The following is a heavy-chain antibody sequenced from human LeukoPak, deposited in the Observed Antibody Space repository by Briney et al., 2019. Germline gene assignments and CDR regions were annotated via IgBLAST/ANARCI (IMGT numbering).Heavy chain of an antibody. V-gene: IGHV3-23*01. D-gene: IGHD6-13*01. CDR1: GFTFSSYA. J-gene: IGHJ1*01. Sequence: GGSLRLSCAASGFTFSSYAMSWVRQAPGKGLEWVSAISGSGGSTYYTDSVKGRFTISRDNSKNTLYLQMNSLRAEDTAVYYCAKGGSSWYREYFQHWGQGTLVTVSS. CDR2: ISGSGGST. CDR3: AKGGSSWYREYFQH.